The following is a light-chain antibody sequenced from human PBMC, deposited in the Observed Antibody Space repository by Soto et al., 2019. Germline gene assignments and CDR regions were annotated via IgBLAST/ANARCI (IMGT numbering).Light chain of an antibody. CDR2: EVS. J-gene: IGLJ1*01. Sequence: QSVLTQPASVSGSPGQSITISCTGTSSDVGANGFVSWYQQHPGKAPKLMMYEVSNRPSGVSDRFSGSKSGNTASLTISGLQAEDEADYYCSSYTTSSTYVFGTGTKGTVL. V-gene: IGLV2-14*01. CDR3: SSYTTSSTYV. CDR1: SSDVGANGF.